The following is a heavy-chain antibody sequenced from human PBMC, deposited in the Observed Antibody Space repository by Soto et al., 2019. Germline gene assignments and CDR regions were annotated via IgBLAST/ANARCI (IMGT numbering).Heavy chain of an antibody. CDR3: ARDRVSLDRSGGSCYYYYMDV. V-gene: IGHV4-31*03. CDR2: IYYSGST. J-gene: IGHJ6*03. D-gene: IGHD2-15*01. CDR1: GGSTSSGGYY. Sequence: TLSLTCTVSGGSTSSGGYYWSWIRQHPGKGLEWFGYIYYSGSTYYNPSLKSRVTISVDTSKNQFSLKLSSVTAADTAVYYCARDRVSLDRSGGSCYYYYMDVWGKGTTVTVSS.